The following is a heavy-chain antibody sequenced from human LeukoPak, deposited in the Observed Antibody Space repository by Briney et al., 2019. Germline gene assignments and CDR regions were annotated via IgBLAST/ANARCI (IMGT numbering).Heavy chain of an antibody. CDR1: GGSISSGGYY. D-gene: IGHD1-26*01. Sequence: SETLSLTCTVSGGSISSGGYYWSWIRQHPGKGLEWIGYIYYSGSTYYNPSLKSRVTISVDTSKNQFSLKLSSVTAADTAVYYCARVGATATQHFDYWGQGTQVTVSS. V-gene: IGHV4-31*03. CDR2: IYYSGST. CDR3: ARVGATATQHFDY. J-gene: IGHJ4*02.